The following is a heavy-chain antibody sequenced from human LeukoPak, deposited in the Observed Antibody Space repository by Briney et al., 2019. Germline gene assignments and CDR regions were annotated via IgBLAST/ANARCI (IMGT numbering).Heavy chain of an antibody. CDR3: ARDLALTFDY. D-gene: IGHD2-15*01. CDR2: ISYDGSNK. CDR1: GFTFSDYY. J-gene: IGHJ4*02. V-gene: IGHV3-30-3*01. Sequence: GGSLRLSCAASGFTFSDYYMSWIRQAPGKGLEWVAVISYDGSNKYYADSVKGRFTISRDNSKNTLYLQMNSLRAEDTAVYYCARDLALTFDYWGQGTLVTVSS.